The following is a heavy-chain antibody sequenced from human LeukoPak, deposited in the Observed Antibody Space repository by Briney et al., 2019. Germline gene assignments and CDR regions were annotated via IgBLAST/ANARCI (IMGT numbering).Heavy chain of an antibody. Sequence: QAGGSLRLSCAASGFTFSSYGMHWVRQAPGKGLEWVAVIWYDGSNKYYADSVKGRFTISRDNSKNTLYLQMNSLRAEDTAVYYCAKDLGIVGSAFDYWGQGTLVTVSP. J-gene: IGHJ4*02. D-gene: IGHD3-22*01. CDR1: GFTFSSYG. V-gene: IGHV3-33*06. CDR2: IWYDGSNK. CDR3: AKDLGIVGSAFDY.